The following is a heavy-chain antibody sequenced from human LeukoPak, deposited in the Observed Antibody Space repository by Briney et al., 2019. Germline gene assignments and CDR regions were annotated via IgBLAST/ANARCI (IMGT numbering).Heavy chain of an antibody. D-gene: IGHD3-3*01. Sequence: PSETLSLTCTVSGGSITNYYWSWIRQPPGKGLEWIGEINHSGSTNYNPSLKSRVTISVDTSKNQFSLKLSSVTAADTAVYYCARGGWSGYSSYYYYYMDVWGKGTTVTVSS. CDR2: INHSGST. CDR1: GGSITNYY. CDR3: ARGGWSGYSSYYYYYMDV. V-gene: IGHV4-34*01. J-gene: IGHJ6*03.